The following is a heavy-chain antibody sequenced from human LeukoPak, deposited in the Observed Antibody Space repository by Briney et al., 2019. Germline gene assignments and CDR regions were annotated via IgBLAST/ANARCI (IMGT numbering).Heavy chain of an antibody. J-gene: IGHJ4*02. CDR1: GGTFSSYA. D-gene: IGHD4-17*01. CDR2: IIPILGIA. V-gene: IGHV1-69*04. Sequence: ASVKVSCKASGGTFSSYAISWVRQAPGQGLEWMGRIIPILGIANYAQKFQGRVTITADKSTSTAYMELSSLRSEDTAVHYCARGPKTFDYGDYVGDYWGQGTLVTVSS. CDR3: ARGPKTFDYGDYVGDY.